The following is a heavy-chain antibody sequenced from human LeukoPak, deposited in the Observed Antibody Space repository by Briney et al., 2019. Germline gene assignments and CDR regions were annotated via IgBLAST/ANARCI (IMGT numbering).Heavy chain of an antibody. Sequence: ASVKVSCKASGYTFTSYGISWVRQAPGQGLEWMGWISAYNGNTNYAQKLQGRVTMTTDTSTSTAYMELRSLRSDDTAVYYCARDFYCSSTSCYRIPISYWGQGTLVTVSS. CDR2: ISAYNGNT. V-gene: IGHV1-18*01. J-gene: IGHJ4*02. CDR1: GYTFTSYG. CDR3: ARDFYCSSTSCYRIPISY. D-gene: IGHD2-2*01.